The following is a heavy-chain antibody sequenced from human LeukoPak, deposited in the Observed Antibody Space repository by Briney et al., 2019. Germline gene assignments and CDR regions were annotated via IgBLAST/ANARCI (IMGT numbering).Heavy chain of an antibody. CDR2: IIPILGIA. Sequence: SVKVSCKVSGGTFSSYAISWVRQAPGQGLEWMGRIIPILGIANYAQKFQGRVTITADKSTSTAYMELSSLRSEDTAVYYCARDPDILTPPYYFDYWGQGTLVAVSS. CDR1: GGTFSSYA. D-gene: IGHD3-9*01. CDR3: ARDPDILTPPYYFDY. J-gene: IGHJ4*02. V-gene: IGHV1-69*04.